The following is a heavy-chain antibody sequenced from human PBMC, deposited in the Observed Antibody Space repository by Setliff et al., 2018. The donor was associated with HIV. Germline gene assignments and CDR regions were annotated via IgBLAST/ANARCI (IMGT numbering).Heavy chain of an antibody. D-gene: IGHD6-13*01. CDR1: NFTFSFYG. J-gene: IGHJ4*02. V-gene: IGHV3-30*02. Sequence: PGESLKISCAASNFTFSFYGMHWVRQAPGKGLEWVAFTPNDGSYKNYADSVKGRFTISRDNSKNTLYLQMDSLRAEDTAVYYCTKNLYSSRWSPLDYWGQGTLVTVSS. CDR2: TPNDGSYK. CDR3: TKNLYSSRWSPLDY.